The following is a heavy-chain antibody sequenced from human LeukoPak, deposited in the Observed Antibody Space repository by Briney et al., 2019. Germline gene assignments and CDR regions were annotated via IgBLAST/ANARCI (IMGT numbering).Heavy chain of an antibody. CDR3: ATIRGVGTNFDY. D-gene: IGHD1-26*01. CDR1: GGSFSGYY. Sequence: SETLSLTCAVYGGSFSGYYWSWIRQPPGKGLEWIGEINHSGSTNYNPSLKSRVTISVDKSKNQFSLKLSSVTAADTAVYYCATIRGVGTNFDYWGQGTLVTVSS. CDR2: INHSGST. J-gene: IGHJ4*02. V-gene: IGHV4-34*01.